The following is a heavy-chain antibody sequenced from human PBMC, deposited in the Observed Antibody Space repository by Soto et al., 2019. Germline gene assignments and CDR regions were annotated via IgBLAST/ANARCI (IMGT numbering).Heavy chain of an antibody. CDR1: GFTFSSYA. CDR2: ISYDGSNK. D-gene: IGHD2-2*01. J-gene: IGHJ4*02. CDR3: ATDIVLVPAAGIYPRFDY. Sequence: GGSLRLSCAASGFTFSSYAMHWVRQAPGKGLEWVAVISYDGSNKYYADSVKGRFTISRDNSKNTLYLQMNSLRAEDTAVYYCATDIVLVPAAGIYPRFDYWGQGTLVTVSS. V-gene: IGHV3-30-3*01.